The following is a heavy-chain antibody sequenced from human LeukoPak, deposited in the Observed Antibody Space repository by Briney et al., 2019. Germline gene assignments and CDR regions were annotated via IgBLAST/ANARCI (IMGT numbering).Heavy chain of an antibody. CDR2: ISGSGGST. J-gene: IGHJ4*02. Sequence: GGSLRLSCAASGFTFSSYAMSWVRQAPGKGLAWVSAISGSGGSTYYADSVKGRFTISRDNSKNTLYLQMNSLRAEDTAVYYCAKGMLNGDLQDYWGQGTLVTVSS. D-gene: IGHD4-17*01. CDR3: AKGMLNGDLQDY. V-gene: IGHV3-23*01. CDR1: GFTFSSYA.